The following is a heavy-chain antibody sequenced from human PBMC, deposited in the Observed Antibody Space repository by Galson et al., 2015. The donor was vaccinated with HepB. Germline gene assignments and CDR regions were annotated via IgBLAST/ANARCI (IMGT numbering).Heavy chain of an antibody. CDR1: GFTFSSYA. Sequence: SLRLSCAASGFTFSSYAMHWVRQAPGKGLEWVAVISYDGSNKYYADSVKGRFTISRDNSKNTLYLQMNSLRAEDTAVYYCASDCSGGSCYFDYWGQGTLVTVSS. CDR2: ISYDGSNK. V-gene: IGHV3-30-3*01. D-gene: IGHD2-15*01. J-gene: IGHJ4*02. CDR3: ASDCSGGSCYFDY.